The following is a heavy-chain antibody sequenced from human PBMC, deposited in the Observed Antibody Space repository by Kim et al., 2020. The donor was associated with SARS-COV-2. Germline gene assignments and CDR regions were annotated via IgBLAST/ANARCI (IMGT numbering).Heavy chain of an antibody. Sequence: SVKVSCKASGFSFTSSAMLWVRQARGQRLEWIGWIVVGSGNTNYAQQFQERVTITRDMSTSTAYMELSSLRSDDTAVYYCAAGRGSSSGVSDSWVYYYG. V-gene: IGHV1-58*02. D-gene: IGHD6-13*01. CDR3: AAGRGSSSGVSDSWVYYYG. CDR2: IVVGSGNT. CDR1: GFSFTSSA. J-gene: IGHJ6*01.